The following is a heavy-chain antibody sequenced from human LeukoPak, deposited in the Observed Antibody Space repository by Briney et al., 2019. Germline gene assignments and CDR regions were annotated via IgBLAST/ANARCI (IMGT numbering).Heavy chain of an antibody. J-gene: IGHJ5*02. CDR2: IYSAGGT. CDR3: VRNSGELGA. V-gene: IGHV3-53*01. D-gene: IGHD2-21*01. CDR1: GFTVSNNY. Sequence: GGSLRLSCAASGFTVSNNYMRWVRRAAGKGLEWVALIYSAGGTYYADSVQGRFTISRDNSKNTLHLQMNSLRAEDTAVYYCVRNSGELGAWGQGTLVTVSS.